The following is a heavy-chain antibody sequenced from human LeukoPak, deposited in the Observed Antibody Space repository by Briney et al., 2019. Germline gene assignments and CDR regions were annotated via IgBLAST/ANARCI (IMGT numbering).Heavy chain of an antibody. CDR2: IYYSGST. D-gene: IGHD3-9*01. Sequence: SETLSLACSVSGGSISISSYYWGWIRQPPGKGLEWIGSIYYSGSTYYNPSLKSRVSISVDTSKNQFSLKVRSVTAADTAVYYCARGVKYNDILTGYLLPGMDVWGQGTTVTVSS. CDR3: ARGVKYNDILTGYLLPGMDV. CDR1: GGSISISSYY. J-gene: IGHJ6*02. V-gene: IGHV4-39*01.